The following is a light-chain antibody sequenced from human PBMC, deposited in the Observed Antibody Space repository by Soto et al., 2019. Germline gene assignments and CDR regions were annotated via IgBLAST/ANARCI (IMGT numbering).Light chain of an antibody. Sequence: EVVLTQSPGTLSLSHGERATLSCRASESFSSSYFAWYQQKPGQAPRLVIYGASSRATGIPDRFSGTASGDYFTLTISSLDPDDFSVYYGNNYINALWMFG. CDR2: GAS. CDR1: ESFSSSY. J-gene: IGKJ1*01. V-gene: IGKV3-20*01. CDR3: NNYINALWM.